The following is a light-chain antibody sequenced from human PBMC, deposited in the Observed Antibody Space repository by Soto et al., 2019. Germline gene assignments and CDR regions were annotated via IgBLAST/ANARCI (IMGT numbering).Light chain of an antibody. CDR1: SSDVGNYKY. Sequence: QSALTQPASVSGSAGQSIPISCTGTSSDVGNYKYVSWYQQHPGKAPKLMIYEVSNRPSGVSNRFSGSKSGNTASLTISGLQAEDETDYYCFSYTSSGTYVFGTGTKVTVL. J-gene: IGLJ1*01. CDR2: EVS. CDR3: FSYTSSGTYV. V-gene: IGLV2-14*01.